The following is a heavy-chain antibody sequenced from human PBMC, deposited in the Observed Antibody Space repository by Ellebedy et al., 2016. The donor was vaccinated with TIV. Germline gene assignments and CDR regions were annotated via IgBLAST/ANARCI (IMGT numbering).Heavy chain of an antibody. CDR1: GGSINTYY. V-gene: IGHV4-4*08. CDR2: IFNSGSA. J-gene: IGHJ2*01. CDR3: ARNVLIFTFDKWYSDL. Sequence: SETLSLTCIASGGSINTYYWGWIRQPPGKGLEWIGYIFNSGSANYNPSLKSRVTISVDTSKNQFSLKLSSVTAADTAVYYCARNVLIFTFDKWYSDLWGRGTLVTVSS. D-gene: IGHD3/OR15-3a*01.